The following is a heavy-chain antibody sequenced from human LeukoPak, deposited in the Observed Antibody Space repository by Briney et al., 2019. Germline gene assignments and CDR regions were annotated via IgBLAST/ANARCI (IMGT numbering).Heavy chain of an antibody. D-gene: IGHD1-26*01. CDR1: GFTFSSYS. CDR3: AKDMWYSANY. J-gene: IGHJ4*02. Sequence: PGGSLRLSCAASGFTFSSYSMNWVRQAPGKGLEWVSSISSSSSYIYYADSVKGRFTISRDNSKDTLYLQMNSLRADDTAVYYCAKDMWYSANYWGQGTLVTVSS. CDR2: ISSSSSYI. V-gene: IGHV3-21*04.